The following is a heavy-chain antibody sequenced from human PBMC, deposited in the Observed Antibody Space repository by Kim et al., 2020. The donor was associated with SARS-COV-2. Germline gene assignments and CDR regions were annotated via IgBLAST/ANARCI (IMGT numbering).Heavy chain of an antibody. Sequence: SETLSLTCAVYGGSFSGYYWSWIRQPPGKGLEWIGEINHSGSTNYNPSLKSRVTISVDTSKNQFSLKLSSVTAADTAVYYCARGEKTGVLLWFGELDFYYGMDVWGQGTTVTVSS. CDR3: ARGEKTGVLLWFGELDFYYGMDV. J-gene: IGHJ6*02. CDR2: INHSGST. CDR1: GGSFSGYY. V-gene: IGHV4-34*01. D-gene: IGHD3-10*01.